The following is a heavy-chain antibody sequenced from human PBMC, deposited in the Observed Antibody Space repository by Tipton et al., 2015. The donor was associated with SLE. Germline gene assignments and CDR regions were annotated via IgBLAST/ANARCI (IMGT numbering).Heavy chain of an antibody. CDR3: ARDSHGDPDY. D-gene: IGHD4-17*01. CDR1: GFTFSSYN. V-gene: IGHV3-30-3*01. CDR2: ISYDGSKK. Sequence: SLRLSCAASGFTFSSYNMNWVRQAPGKGLEWVAVISYDGSKKYYADSAKGRFTISRDNSKNTLYLQMNSLRAEDTAVYYCARDSHGDPDYWGQGTLVTVSS. J-gene: IGHJ4*02.